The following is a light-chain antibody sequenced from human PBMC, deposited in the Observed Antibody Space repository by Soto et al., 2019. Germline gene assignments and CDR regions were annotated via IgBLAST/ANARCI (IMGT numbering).Light chain of an antibody. CDR3: QPYDSYPYT. J-gene: IGKJ2*01. V-gene: IGKV1-5*01. CDR2: GAS. CDR1: QIISNW. Sequence: DIQMTQYPSTLSASVGDRVTITCRASQIISNWLAWYQQKPGKAPHLLIYGASSLQTGVPSRFSGSGSGTEFTLSISSLQPDDFATYYCQPYDSYPYTVGPGTKVEIK.